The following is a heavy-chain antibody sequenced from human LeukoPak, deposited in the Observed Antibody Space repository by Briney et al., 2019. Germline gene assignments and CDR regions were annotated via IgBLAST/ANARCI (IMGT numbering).Heavy chain of an antibody. CDR3: ARSSMVRGVIGYY. J-gene: IGHJ4*02. Sequence: GASVKVSCKASGYTFTGYYMHWVRQAPGQGLEWMGWINPNSGGTNYAQKFQGRVTMTRDTSIGTAYMELSRLRSDDTAVYYCARSSMVRGVIGYYWGQGTLVTVSS. V-gene: IGHV1-2*02. CDR2: INPNSGGT. CDR1: GYTFTGYY. D-gene: IGHD3-10*01.